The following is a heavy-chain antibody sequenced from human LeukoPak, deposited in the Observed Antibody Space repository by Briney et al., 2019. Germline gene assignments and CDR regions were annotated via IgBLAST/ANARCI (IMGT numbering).Heavy chain of an antibody. CDR3: ARDVPAYYYDSSGYTDAFDI. D-gene: IGHD3-22*01. V-gene: IGHV3-33*01. CDR1: GFTFSNYG. Sequence: GRSLRLSCAASGFTFSNYGIHWVRQAPGKGLEWVAVIWYDGNNKYYADSVKGRFTISRDNSKNTLYLQMNSLRAEDTAVYYCARDVPAYYYDSSGYTDAFDIWGQGTMVTVSS. J-gene: IGHJ3*02. CDR2: IWYDGNNK.